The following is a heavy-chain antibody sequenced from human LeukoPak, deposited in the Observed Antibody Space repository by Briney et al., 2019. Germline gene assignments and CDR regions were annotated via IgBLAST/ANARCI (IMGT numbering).Heavy chain of an antibody. CDR2: ISYDGSNE. CDR1: GFTFSSYV. V-gene: IGHV3-30*04. CDR3: ARDVGGGDTFDY. Sequence: GGSLRLSCAASGFTFSSYVMHWVRQAPGKGLEWVAIISYDGSNEYYADSVRGRFTISRDNSKNTLFLQMNSLRAEDTAVYFCARDVGGGDTFDYWGQGTLVTVSS. D-gene: IGHD2-21*02. J-gene: IGHJ4*02.